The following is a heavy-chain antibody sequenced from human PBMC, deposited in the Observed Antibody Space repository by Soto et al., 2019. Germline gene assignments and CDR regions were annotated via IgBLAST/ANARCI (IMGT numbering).Heavy chain of an antibody. D-gene: IGHD6-6*01. CDR2: ISSSSSYI. J-gene: IGHJ6*03. Sequence: PGGSLRLSCAASGFTFSSYSMNWVRQAPGKGLEWVSSISSSSSYIYYADSVKGRFTISRDNAKNSLYLQMNSLRAEDTAVYYCARDKRYSSSPHRPYYMDVWGKGTTVTVSS. V-gene: IGHV3-21*01. CDR3: ARDKRYSSSPHRPYYMDV. CDR1: GFTFSSYS.